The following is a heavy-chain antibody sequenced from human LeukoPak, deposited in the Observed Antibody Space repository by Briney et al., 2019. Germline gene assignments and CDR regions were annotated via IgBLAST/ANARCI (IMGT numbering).Heavy chain of an antibody. V-gene: IGHV3-21*01. CDR2: ISSSSSYI. Sequence: GGSLRLSCPASGFTSSSYSMNWVRQAPGKGLEWVSSISSSSSYIYYADSVKGRFTISRDNAKNSLYLQMNSLRAEDTAVYYCARPNYYDSSGYYYTGDAFDIWGQGTMVTVSS. CDR1: GFTSSSYS. J-gene: IGHJ3*02. D-gene: IGHD3-22*01. CDR3: ARPNYYDSSGYYYTGDAFDI.